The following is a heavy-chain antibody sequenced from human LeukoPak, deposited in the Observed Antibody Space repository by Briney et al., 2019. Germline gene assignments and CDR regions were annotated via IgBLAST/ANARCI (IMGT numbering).Heavy chain of an antibody. CDR2: ISSSSSTI. J-gene: IGHJ4*02. V-gene: IGHV3-48*04. CDR1: GFTFSSYS. D-gene: IGHD6-13*01. CDR3: ARDRREYGDSSSWSPIDY. Sequence: GGSLRLSCAASGFTFSSYSMNWVRQAPGKGLEWVSYISSSSSTIYYADSVKGRFTISRDNAKNSLFLQMNSLRAEDTAVYYCARDRREYGDSSSWSPIDYWGQGTLVTVSS.